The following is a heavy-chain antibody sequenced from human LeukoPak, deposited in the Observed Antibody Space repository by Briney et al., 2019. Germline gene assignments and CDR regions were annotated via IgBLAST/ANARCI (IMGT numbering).Heavy chain of an antibody. CDR3: ARSIIAAAGTPPGDY. CDR1: GYTFTGYY. D-gene: IGHD6-13*01. Sequence: ASVKVSCKASGYTFTGYYMHWVRQAPGQGLEWMGWINPNSGGTNYAQKFQGWVTMTRDTSISTAYMELRRLRSDDTAVYYCARSIIAAAGTPPGDYWGQGTLVTVSS. J-gene: IGHJ4*02. CDR2: INPNSGGT. V-gene: IGHV1-2*04.